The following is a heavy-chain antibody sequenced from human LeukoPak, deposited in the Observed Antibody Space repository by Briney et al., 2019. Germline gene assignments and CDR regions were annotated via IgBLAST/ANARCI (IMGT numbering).Heavy chain of an antibody. CDR1: GFSLSTSGVA. CDR2: IFWDDDK. CDR3: AHAISAAGYHY. Sequence: SGPTLVKPTQTLTLTCTFSGFSLSTSGVAVGWIRQPPGKALEWLALIFWDDDKRYSPPLKSRLTITKDTSKNQVVLTMTNMDPVDTATYYCAHAISAAGYHYWGQGTLVTVSS. V-gene: IGHV2-5*02. D-gene: IGHD6-13*01. J-gene: IGHJ4*02.